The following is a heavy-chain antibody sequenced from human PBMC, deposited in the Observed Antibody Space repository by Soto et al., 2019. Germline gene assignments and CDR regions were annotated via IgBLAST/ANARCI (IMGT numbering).Heavy chain of an antibody. V-gene: IGHV4-59*01. CDR3: ARWGLYGDAVDY. Sequence: SETLSLTCTVSGGSISSYYWSWIRQPPGKGLEWIGYIYYSGSTNYNPSLKSRVTISVDTSKNQFSLKLSSVTAADTAVYYCARWGLYGDAVDYWGXGTLVTVSS. J-gene: IGHJ4*01. CDR1: GGSISSYY. D-gene: IGHD4-17*01. CDR2: IYYSGST.